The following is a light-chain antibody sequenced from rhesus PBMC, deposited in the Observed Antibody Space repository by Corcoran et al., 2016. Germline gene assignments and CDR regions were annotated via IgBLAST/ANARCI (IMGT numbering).Light chain of an antibody. CDR3: QHCYSTPYS. V-gene: IGKV1S17*01. J-gene: IGKJ2*01. CDR1: QGITND. Sequence: DIQMTQSPSSLSASVGDRVTITCRASQGITNDLAWYQQKPGETPKLLIYGASSLQSGIPSRFSGSGSGAGFTLTISSLQSEDFATYYCQHCYSTPYSFGQGTKVEIK. CDR2: GAS.